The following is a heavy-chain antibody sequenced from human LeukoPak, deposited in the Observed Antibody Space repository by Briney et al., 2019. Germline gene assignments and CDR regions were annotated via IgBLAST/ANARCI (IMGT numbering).Heavy chain of an antibody. CDR1: GFTFDDYT. CDR3: AKTGSGTLYYYMDV. J-gene: IGHJ6*03. V-gene: IGHV3-43*01. CDR2: ISWGGGST. Sequence: SGGSLRLSCAASGFTFDDYTMHWVRQAPGKGLEWVSLISWGGGSTYYADSVKGRFTISRDNSKNSLYLQMNSLRTEDTALYYCAKTGSGTLYYYMDVWGKGTTVTVSS. D-gene: IGHD3-10*01.